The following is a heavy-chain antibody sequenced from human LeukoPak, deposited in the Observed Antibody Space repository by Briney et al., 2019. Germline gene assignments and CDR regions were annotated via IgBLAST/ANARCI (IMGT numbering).Heavy chain of an antibody. D-gene: IGHD2-2*01. V-gene: IGHV4-4*07. CDR2: LSTDGST. CDR1: GASLNTYY. Sequence: KPSETLSLTCTVSGASLNTYYWTWIRQPAGKGLEWIGRLSTDGSTTYNPSLKSRITMSVDTSKNQFSLKLNSVTAADTVVYYCARGSSANWSIFDFWGQGSLVTVSS. J-gene: IGHJ4*02. CDR3: ARGSSANWSIFDF.